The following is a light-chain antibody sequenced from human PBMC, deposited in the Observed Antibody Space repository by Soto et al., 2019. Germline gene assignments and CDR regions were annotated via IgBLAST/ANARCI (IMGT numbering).Light chain of an antibody. CDR3: QQRSNWPPV. Sequence: EIVLTQSPATLSLSPGERATLSCRASQSISSYLAWYQQKPGQAPRLLIYDASNRATGIPVRFSGSGSGTDFTLTISSLEPEDFAFYYCQQRSNWPPVFGGGTKVDIK. CDR2: DAS. CDR1: QSISSY. J-gene: IGKJ4*01. V-gene: IGKV3-11*01.